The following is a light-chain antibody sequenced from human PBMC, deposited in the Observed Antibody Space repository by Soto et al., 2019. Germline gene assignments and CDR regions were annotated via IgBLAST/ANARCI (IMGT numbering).Light chain of an antibody. V-gene: IGKV1-39*01. CDR2: AAS. CDR3: QQSYSTPRT. CDR1: QSISSY. J-gene: IGKJ1*01. Sequence: DIQMNQYKSSLSASVGDRVTITCRASQSISSYLNWYQQKPGKAPKLLIYAASSLQSGVPSRFSGSGSGTDFTLTISSLQPEDFATYYCQQSYSTPRTFGQGTNVDIK.